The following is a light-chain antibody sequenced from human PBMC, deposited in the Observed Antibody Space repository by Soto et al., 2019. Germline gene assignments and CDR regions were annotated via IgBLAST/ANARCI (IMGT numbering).Light chain of an antibody. CDR1: QIVSSSY. CDR2: GAS. V-gene: IGKV3-15*01. Sequence: EFVLTQSPGTLSLSAVAIASLSCSSRQIVSSSYLAWYQQKPGQSPRLLISGASTREACIPGRFSGSGSGTEFTLIIRSLQSEDFAIYYCQQYNNWPPWKFGQGHKVDIK. J-gene: IGKJ1*01. CDR3: QQYNNWPPWK.